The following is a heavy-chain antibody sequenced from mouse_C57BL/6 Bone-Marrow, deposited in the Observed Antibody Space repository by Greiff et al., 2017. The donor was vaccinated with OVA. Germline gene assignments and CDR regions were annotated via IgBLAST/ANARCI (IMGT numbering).Heavy chain of an antibody. CDR1: GFTFSSYA. Sequence: EVKVVESGEGLVKPGGSLKLSCAASGFTFSSYAMSWVRQTPEKRLEWVAYISSGGDYIYYADTVKGRFTISRDNARNTLYLQMSSLKSEDTAMYYCTRDWGSSCYYAMDYWGQGTSVTVSS. CDR3: TRDWGSSCYYAMDY. D-gene: IGHD1-1*01. CDR2: ISSGGDYI. J-gene: IGHJ4*01. V-gene: IGHV5-9-1*02.